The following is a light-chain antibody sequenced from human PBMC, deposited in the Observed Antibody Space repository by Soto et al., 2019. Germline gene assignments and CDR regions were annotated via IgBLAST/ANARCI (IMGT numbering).Light chain of an antibody. J-gene: IGKJ1*01. V-gene: IGKV1-5*03. CDR3: QHWNDYSWT. CDR1: QSIIIW. Sequence: DIHMTQSPSTLSASVGDRVTITCRASQSIIIWLAWYQQKPGKAPNLLIYKTSSLESGVPSRFSGSGAGTEFTLTISSLQPDDFATYYCQHWNDYSWTFGQGTKVDVK. CDR2: KTS.